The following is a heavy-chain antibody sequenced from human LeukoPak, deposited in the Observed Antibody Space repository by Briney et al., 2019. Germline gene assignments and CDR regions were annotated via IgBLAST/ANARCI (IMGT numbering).Heavy chain of an antibody. D-gene: IGHD5-24*01. Sequence: ASVKVSCKASGYTFTGYYMHWVRQAPGHGLGWMGWINPNSGGTNYAQKFQGRVTMTRDTSISTAYMELSRLRSDDTAVYYCASVMVEMATITGFDYWGQGTLVTVSS. V-gene: IGHV1-2*02. CDR2: INPNSGGT. CDR3: ASVMVEMATITGFDY. J-gene: IGHJ4*02. CDR1: GYTFTGYY.